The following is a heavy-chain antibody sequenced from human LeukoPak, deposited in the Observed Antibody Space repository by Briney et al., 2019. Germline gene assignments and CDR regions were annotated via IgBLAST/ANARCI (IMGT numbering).Heavy chain of an antibody. CDR2: INPNSGGT. Sequence: VASVKVSCKASAYTFTGYYIHWVRQAPGQGLEWMGWINPNSGGTNYAQKFQGWVTMTRDTSISTAYMELSRLRSDDTAVYYCARALDLDGYNYPYGMDVWGQGTTVTVSS. D-gene: IGHD5-24*01. V-gene: IGHV1-2*04. CDR1: AYTFTGYY. CDR3: ARALDLDGYNYPYGMDV. J-gene: IGHJ6*02.